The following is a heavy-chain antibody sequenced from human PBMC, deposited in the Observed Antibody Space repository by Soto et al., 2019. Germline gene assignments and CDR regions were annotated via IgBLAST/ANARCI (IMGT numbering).Heavy chain of an antibody. CDR1: HQACTDHT. Sequence: PVKASCKAAHQACTDHTITWERHARVQGHEWVGWIGPNSGNTNFAQKFQGRLSLTIDTSTSTAYMELRSLRSDDTAVYYCAPDEGSYLDFSGHATLGTVS. CDR3: APDEGSYLDF. J-gene: IGHJ5*01. V-gene: IGHV1-18*04. D-gene: IGHD3-16*02. CDR2: IGPNSGNT.